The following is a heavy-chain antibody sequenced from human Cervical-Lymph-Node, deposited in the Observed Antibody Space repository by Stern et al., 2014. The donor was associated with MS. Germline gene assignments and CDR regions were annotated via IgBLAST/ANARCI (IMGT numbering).Heavy chain of an antibody. D-gene: IGHD6-19*01. J-gene: IGHJ4*02. CDR1: GGSISSYY. CDR2: IYYSGST. CDR3: ARVVYSSGWYFDY. V-gene: IGHV4-59*01. Sequence: VQLVESGPGLVKPSETLSLTCTVSGGSISSYYWSWIRQPPGKGLEWIGYIYYSGSTNYNPSLKSRVTISVDTSKNQFSLKLSSVTAADTAVYYCARVVYSSGWYFDYWGQGTLVTVSS.